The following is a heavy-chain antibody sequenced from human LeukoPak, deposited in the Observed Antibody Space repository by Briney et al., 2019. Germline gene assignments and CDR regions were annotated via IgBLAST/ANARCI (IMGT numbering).Heavy chain of an antibody. CDR1: GFTFSSYS. CDR2: ISSSSSYI. V-gene: IGHV3-21*01. Sequence: GGSLRLSCAASGFTFSSYSMNWVRQAPGKGLEWVSSISSSSSYIYYADSVKGRFTISRDNAKNSLYLQMNSLRAEDTAVYYCARDGVTYAFDIWGQGTMVTVSS. CDR3: ARDGVTYAFDI. J-gene: IGHJ3*02. D-gene: IGHD2-21*02.